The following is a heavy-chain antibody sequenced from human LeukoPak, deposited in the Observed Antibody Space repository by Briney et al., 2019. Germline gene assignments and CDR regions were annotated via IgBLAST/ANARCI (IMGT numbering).Heavy chain of an antibody. D-gene: IGHD6-19*01. Sequence: PSETLSLTCTVSGGSINYYYWSWIRQPPGKGLEYIGYIYSSGSTNYNPSLKSRVTMSVDTSKNQFSLKLSSVTAADTAVYYCARRSEGSSGWSYFDYWGQGTLVTVSS. CDR3: ARRSEGSSGWSYFDY. V-gene: IGHV4-59*08. CDR2: IYSSGST. J-gene: IGHJ4*02. CDR1: GGSINYYY.